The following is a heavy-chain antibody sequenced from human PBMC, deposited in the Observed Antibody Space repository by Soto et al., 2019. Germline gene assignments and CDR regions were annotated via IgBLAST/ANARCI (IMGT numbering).Heavy chain of an antibody. Sequence: EVQLLESGGGLVQPGGSLRLSCAASGFTFSSYAMSWVRQAPGKGLEWVSAISGSGGSTYYADSVKGRFTISRDNSKNTLYLKMNSLIAEDTTVYYCAKDRFVVVVAATPGWFDPGGQGTLVTVS. CDR1: GFTFSSYA. J-gene: IGHJ5*02. CDR3: AKDRFVVVVAATPGWFDP. D-gene: IGHD2-15*01. V-gene: IGHV3-23*01. CDR2: ISGSGGST.